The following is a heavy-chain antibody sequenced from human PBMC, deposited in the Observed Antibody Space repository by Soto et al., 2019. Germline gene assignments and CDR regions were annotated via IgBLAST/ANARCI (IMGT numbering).Heavy chain of an antibody. J-gene: IGHJ5*02. CDR3: ARDLRSRGWFDP. CDR1: GVSISSHY. V-gene: IGHV4-59*11. CDR2: TYFRGSA. Sequence: SETLSLTCDVSGVSISSHYWNWIRQSPGMGLEWIGSTYFRGSASYNPSLKSRVTISLDTSKDQLSLTLSAVTAADSAVYYCARDLRSRGWFDPWGPGILVTVSS.